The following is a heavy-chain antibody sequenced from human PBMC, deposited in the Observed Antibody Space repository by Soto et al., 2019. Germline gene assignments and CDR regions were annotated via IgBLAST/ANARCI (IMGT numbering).Heavy chain of an antibody. D-gene: IGHD3-16*01. J-gene: IGHJ6*02. Sequence: HPWSAAWFNICDLWGNRVPQATRKGVGGGGNKKEDGSEAYYVDSVKGRFTISRDNAKNSLYLDMNSLGGEDTAVYYCARDWGAPGRGSALGYYYHFGMDVWGQGTTVTVSS. CDR3: ARDWGAPGRGSALGYYYHFGMDV. CDR2: KKEDGSEA. V-gene: IGHV3-7*05. CDR1: WFNICDLW.